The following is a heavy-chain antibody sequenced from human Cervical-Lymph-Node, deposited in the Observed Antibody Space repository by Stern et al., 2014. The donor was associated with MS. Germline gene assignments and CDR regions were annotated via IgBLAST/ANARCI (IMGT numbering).Heavy chain of an antibody. Sequence: EVQLVESGAEVKKPGESLKISCKGSGYNFANYWIGLVRQMPGKGLEWMGNLLPDSDTRYSPSFQGQDTISADKSISTAYLQWSSLKASDTAMYYGARGAEWSALPCDYWGQGTLVTVSS. J-gene: IGHJ4*02. V-gene: IGHV5-51*03. CDR1: GYNFANYW. CDR3: ARGAEWSALPCDY. D-gene: IGHD3-3*01. CDR2: LLPDSDT.